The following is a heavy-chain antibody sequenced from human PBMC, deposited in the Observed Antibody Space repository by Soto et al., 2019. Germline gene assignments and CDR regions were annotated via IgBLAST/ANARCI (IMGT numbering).Heavy chain of an antibody. Sequence: QVQLVQSGAEVKQPGSAVKVSCKASGVTFSTSSITWMRQAPGQGLEWMGGIIPAYDTPSYAQKFQGRVTISADESTSTAYMELSSVRSEDTAVYYCASRPPPARLVGPFAFCGQGTLVTVSS. CDR1: GVTFSTSS. CDR3: ASRPPPARLVGPFAF. V-gene: IGHV1-69*01. J-gene: IGHJ4*02. D-gene: IGHD1-26*01. CDR2: IIPAYDTP.